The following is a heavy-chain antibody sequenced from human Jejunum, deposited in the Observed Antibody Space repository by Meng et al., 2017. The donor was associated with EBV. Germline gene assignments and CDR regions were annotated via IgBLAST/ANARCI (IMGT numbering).Heavy chain of an antibody. Sequence: VELVGSGGGLIQPGDSLRRSCAASGFNFSIYWMHWVRQAPGKGLVWVSHITSDGSVTTYADSVKGRFTISRDNAKNTVYLQMNSLRAEDTAVYYCARGDGSHFPWGQGTLVTVSS. V-gene: IGHV3-74*01. J-gene: IGHJ5*02. CDR1: GFNFSIYW. CDR3: ARGDGSHFP. CDR2: ITSDGSVT. D-gene: IGHD5-24*01.